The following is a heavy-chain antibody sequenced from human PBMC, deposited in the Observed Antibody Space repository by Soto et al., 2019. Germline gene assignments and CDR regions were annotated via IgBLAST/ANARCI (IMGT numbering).Heavy chain of an antibody. Sequence: QVQLVQSGPDLKRPGASMKVSCKASGYTFTSYGISWVRQAPGQGLEWMAWISPLKGRTQYSQKAQGRVTLSTDTSSNTAYMEMTTLRVDDTAVNYCAMDYGDRPEYFKHWGQGILVTVS. CDR3: AMDYGDRPEYFKH. CDR2: ISPLKGRT. V-gene: IGHV1-18*04. CDR1: GYTFTSYG. J-gene: IGHJ1*01. D-gene: IGHD4-17*01.